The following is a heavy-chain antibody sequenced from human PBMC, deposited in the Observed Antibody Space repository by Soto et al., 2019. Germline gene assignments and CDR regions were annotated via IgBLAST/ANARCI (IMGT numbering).Heavy chain of an antibody. Sequence: GGSLRLSCAASGFTFSSYAMSWVRQAPGKGLEWVSAISGSGGSTYYAESVKGRFNISRDNSKNTLYLQMNNMRAEDTAVYYCAKETVTFFDYWGQGTLVTVSS. CDR1: GFTFSSYA. CDR2: ISGSGGST. V-gene: IGHV3-23*01. CDR3: AKETVTFFDY. D-gene: IGHD4-4*01. J-gene: IGHJ4*02.